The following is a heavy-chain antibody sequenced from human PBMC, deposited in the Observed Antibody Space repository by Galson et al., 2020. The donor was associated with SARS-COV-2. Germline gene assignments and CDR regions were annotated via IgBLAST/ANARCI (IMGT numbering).Heavy chain of an antibody. V-gene: IGHV3-30*18. CDR2: ISYDGSNK. J-gene: IGHJ6*02. D-gene: IGHD1-26*01. Sequence: GESLKISCAASGFTFSSYGMHWVRQAPGKGLEWVAVISYDGSNKYYADSVKGRFTISRDNSKNTLYLQMNSLRAEDTAVYYCAKDRGVEWELLLGRYYYYGMDVWGQGTTVTVSS. CDR3: AKDRGVEWELLLGRYYYYGMDV. CDR1: GFTFSSYG.